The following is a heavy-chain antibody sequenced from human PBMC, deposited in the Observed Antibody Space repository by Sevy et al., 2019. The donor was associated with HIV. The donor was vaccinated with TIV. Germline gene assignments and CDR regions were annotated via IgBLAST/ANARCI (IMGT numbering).Heavy chain of an antibody. V-gene: IGHV3-53*01. CDR2: IYSGGST. D-gene: IGHD3-22*01. Sequence: WGSLRLSCAASGFTVSSNYMNWVRQAPGKGLEWVSIIYSGGSTYYADSVKGRFTISRDNSKNTLYLQMNSLRAEDTAVYYCARVGFDSSGSYNRGGYFDYWGQGTLVTVSS. J-gene: IGHJ4*02. CDR3: ARVGFDSSGSYNRGGYFDY. CDR1: GFTVSSNY.